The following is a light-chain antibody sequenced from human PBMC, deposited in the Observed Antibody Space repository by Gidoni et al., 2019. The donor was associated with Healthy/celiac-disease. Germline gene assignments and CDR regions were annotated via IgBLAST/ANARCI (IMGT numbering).Light chain of an antibody. CDR3: QQYYSTPWT. J-gene: IGKJ1*01. CDR1: QSVLYSSNTKNY. V-gene: IGKV4-1*01. Sequence: DIVMTQSPDTLAVSLGECATINGKSSQSVLYSSNTKNYLAWYQQKPGQPPRLLIYWASTRESGVPDRFSGSGSGTDFTLTISSLQAEDVAVYYCQQYYSTPWTFGQGTKVEIK. CDR2: WAS.